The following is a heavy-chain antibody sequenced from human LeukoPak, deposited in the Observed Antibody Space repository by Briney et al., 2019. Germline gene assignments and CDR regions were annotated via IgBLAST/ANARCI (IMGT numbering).Heavy chain of an antibody. D-gene: IGHD7-27*01. V-gene: IGHV1-46*01. CDR3: ARDLLGFHDY. CDR2: INPSGGST. Sequence: ASVKVSCKASGYTFTSYYMHWVRQAPGQGLEWMGIINPSGGSTSYAQKFQGRVTMTTDTSTSTAYMELRSLRSDDTAVYYCARDLLGFHDYWGQGTLVTVSS. J-gene: IGHJ4*02. CDR1: GYTFTSYY.